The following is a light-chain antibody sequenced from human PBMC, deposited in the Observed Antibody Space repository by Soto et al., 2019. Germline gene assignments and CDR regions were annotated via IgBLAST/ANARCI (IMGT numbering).Light chain of an antibody. CDR2: DAS. CDR3: QQYDNYSPWT. CDR1: QSISRW. Sequence: DIQMTQARCTLSASVGDRVTITCRASQSISRWLAWPQQKPGIAPKLLIYDASSLESGVPSRFSGRGSGTEFTLTISSLQPDDFATYYCQQYDNYSPWTFGQGTKVDI. V-gene: IGKV1-5*01. J-gene: IGKJ1*01.